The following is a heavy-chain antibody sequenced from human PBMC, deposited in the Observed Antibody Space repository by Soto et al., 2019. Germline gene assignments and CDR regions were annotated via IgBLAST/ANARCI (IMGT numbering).Heavy chain of an antibody. J-gene: IGHJ5*02. V-gene: IGHV1-69*06. CDR1: GGTFSSYA. Sequence: QVQLVQSGAEVKKPGSSVKVSCKASGGTFSSYAISWVRQAPGQGLEWMGGIIPIFGTANYAQKFQGRVTITADKSTSTAYMELSSLRSEDTAVYYCARVDSNMVVVPAEPGWFDPWGQGTLVTVSS. CDR2: IIPIFGTA. CDR3: ARVDSNMVVVPAEPGWFDP. D-gene: IGHD2-2*01.